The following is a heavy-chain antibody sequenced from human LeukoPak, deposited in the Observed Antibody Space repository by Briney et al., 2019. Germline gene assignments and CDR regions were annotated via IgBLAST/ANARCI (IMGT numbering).Heavy chain of an antibody. CDR3: ARHYGSGSHYYYYGMDV. Sequence: GGSLRLSCAASGFTFSSYSMNWVRQAPGKGLEWVSSISSSSSYIYYADSGKGRFTLSRDNAKNSLYLQMNSLRAEDTAVYYCARHYGSGSHYYYYGMDVWGQGTTVTVSS. D-gene: IGHD3-10*01. J-gene: IGHJ6*02. CDR2: ISSSSSYI. CDR1: GFTFSSYS. V-gene: IGHV3-21*01.